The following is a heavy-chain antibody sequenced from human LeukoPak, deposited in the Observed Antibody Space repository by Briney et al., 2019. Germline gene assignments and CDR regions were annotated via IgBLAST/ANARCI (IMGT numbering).Heavy chain of an antibody. CDR3: ARDLGRIAAAGTPGY. CDR2: INAGNGNT. D-gene: IGHD6-13*01. J-gene: IGHJ4*02. Sequence: ASVKVSCKASGYTFTSYAMHWVRQAPGQRLEWMGWINAGNGNTKYSQKFQGRVTFTRDTSASTAYMELSSLRSEDTAVYYCARDLGRIAAAGTPGYWGQGTLVTVSS. V-gene: IGHV1-3*01. CDR1: GYTFTSYA.